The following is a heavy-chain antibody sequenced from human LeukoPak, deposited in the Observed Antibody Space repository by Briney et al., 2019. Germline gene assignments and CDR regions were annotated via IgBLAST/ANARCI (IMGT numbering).Heavy chain of an antibody. CDR1: GGSFSGYY. CDR3: ARCYSSSSLFDY. CDR2: IYYSGST. V-gene: IGHV4-59*08. J-gene: IGHJ4*02. Sequence: PSETLSLTCAVYGGSFSGYYWSWIRQPPGKGLEWIGYIYYSGSTNYNPSLKSRVTISVDTSKNQFSLKLSSVTAADTAVYYCARCYSSSSLFDYWGQGTLVTVSS. D-gene: IGHD6-6*01.